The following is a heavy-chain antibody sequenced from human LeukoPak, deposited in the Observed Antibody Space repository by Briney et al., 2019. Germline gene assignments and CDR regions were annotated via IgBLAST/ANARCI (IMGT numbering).Heavy chain of an antibody. V-gene: IGHV4-30-4*01. Sequence: SETLSLTCTVSGGSISSGDYYWSWIRQPPGKGLEWIGYIYYSGSTYYNPSLKSRVTISVDTSKNQFSLKLSSVTAADTAVYYCARVNQDDAFDIWGQGTMVTVS. D-gene: IGHD1-14*01. CDR3: ARVNQDDAFDI. J-gene: IGHJ3*02. CDR1: GGSISSGDYY. CDR2: IYYSGST.